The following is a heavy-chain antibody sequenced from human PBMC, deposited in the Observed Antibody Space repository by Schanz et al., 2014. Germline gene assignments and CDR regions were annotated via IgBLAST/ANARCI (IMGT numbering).Heavy chain of an antibody. CDR1: GYNFTTYT. V-gene: IGHV7-4-1*02. J-gene: IGHJ4*02. CDR3: ARGEANWGQY. D-gene: IGHD7-27*01. CDR2: INTNTGNP. Sequence: QVQLVQSGSELTRPGASVKVSCKASGYNFTTYTMNWVRQAPGQGLEWMGWINTNTGNPTYAQGFTGRFVFSLDTFVSTAYRQMSFLKSYCTAVFFCARGEANWGQYWGQGTLVTVSS.